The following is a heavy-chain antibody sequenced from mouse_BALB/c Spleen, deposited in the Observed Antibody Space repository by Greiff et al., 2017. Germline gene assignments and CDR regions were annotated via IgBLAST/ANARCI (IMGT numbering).Heavy chain of an antibody. CDR3: ARSSSLYYAMDY. V-gene: IGHV1-26*01. D-gene: IGHD1-1*01. CDR2: INPYNGAT. CDR1: GYSFTGYY. Sequence: VQLQQPGSELVRPGASVKLSCKASGYSFTGYYMHWVKQSHVKSLEWIGRINPYNGATSYNQNFKDKASLTVDKSSSTAYMELHSLTSEDSAVYYCARSSSLYYAMDYWGQGTSVTVSS. J-gene: IGHJ4*01.